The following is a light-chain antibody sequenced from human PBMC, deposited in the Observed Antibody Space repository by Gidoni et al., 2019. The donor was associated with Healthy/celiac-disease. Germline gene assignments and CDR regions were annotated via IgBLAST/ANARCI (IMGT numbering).Light chain of an antibody. CDR3: QQRDNWPPGIT. CDR2: DAS. J-gene: IGKJ4*01. V-gene: IGKV3-11*01. Sequence: ELVLTQSPATLSLSPGERATLSCRASQSVSSYLAWYQQKPGQAPRLLIYDASNRATGIPARFSGSGSGTDFTLTISSLEPEDFAVYYCQQRDNWPPGITFGGGTKVEIK. CDR1: QSVSSY.